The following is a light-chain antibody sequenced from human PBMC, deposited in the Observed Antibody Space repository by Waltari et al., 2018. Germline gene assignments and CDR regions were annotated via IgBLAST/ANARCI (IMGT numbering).Light chain of an antibody. CDR2: GAS. J-gene: IGKJ4*01. CDR1: QGVSSN. Sequence: EIVMTQSPATLSVSPGKRATLSCRASQGVSSNLAWYQQKPGQAPRLLIDGASTRATGIPARFSGSGSGTEFTLTISSMQSEDFAVYYCQQYNNWPLTFGGGTKVEIK. CDR3: QQYNNWPLT. V-gene: IGKV3-15*01.